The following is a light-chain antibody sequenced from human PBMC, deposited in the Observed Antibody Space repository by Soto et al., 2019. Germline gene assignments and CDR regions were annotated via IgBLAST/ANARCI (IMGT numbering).Light chain of an antibody. J-gene: IGKJ1*01. Sequence: DIQMTQAPSAVSASVGDRVTLTCRASQSISSWLAWFQQKPGKAPKLLIYKASSLESGVPSRFSGSGSGTDFTLTISRLQPDDFATYYCQQYNIYPWTFGQGTKVDIK. CDR2: KAS. CDR3: QQYNIYPWT. V-gene: IGKV1-5*03. CDR1: QSISSW.